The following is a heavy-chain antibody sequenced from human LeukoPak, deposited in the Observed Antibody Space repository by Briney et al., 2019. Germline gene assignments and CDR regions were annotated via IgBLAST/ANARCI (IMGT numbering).Heavy chain of an antibody. CDR1: GGALSTSNYY. CDR3: ARVVSGSYPYYYYYMDV. V-gene: IGHV4-39*07. CDR2: IYHSGST. J-gene: IGHJ6*03. Sequence: SGTPSLTCTFSGGALSTSNYYWGRVPQPPREGVWWVWGIYHSGSTYYHPSLKSRVTISVDTSKNQFSLKLSSVTAADTAVYYCARVVSGSYPYYYYYMDVWGKGTTVTVSS. D-gene: IGHD1-26*01.